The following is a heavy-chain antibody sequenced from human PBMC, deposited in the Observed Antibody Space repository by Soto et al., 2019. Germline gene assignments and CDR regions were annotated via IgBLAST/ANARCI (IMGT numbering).Heavy chain of an antibody. CDR3: ARHFPNVDY. CDR1: SGSITSYY. Sequence: SETLSLTCTVSSGSITSYYWGWIRQPPGKGLEWIGSIYYSGSTYYNPSLKSRVTISVDTSKNQFSLKLSSVTAADTAVYYCARHFPNVDYWGQGTLVNVAS. CDR2: IYYSGST. J-gene: IGHJ4*02. V-gene: IGHV4-39*01.